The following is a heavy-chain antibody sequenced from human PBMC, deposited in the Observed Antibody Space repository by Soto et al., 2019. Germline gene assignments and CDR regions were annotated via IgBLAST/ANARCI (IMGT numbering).Heavy chain of an antibody. J-gene: IGHJ4*02. CDR1: GYPFSSYG. D-gene: IGHD3-22*01. Sequence: APLKVSCKASGYPFSSYGINLVRQAPGQGLEWMGWINPSDGNRNFAQKFEDRVTMTTATSTNTVFLELRSLKSDDTAIYYCARDRLRGYDSSGFYSWGQGTMVTVSS. CDR3: ARDRLRGYDSSGFYS. V-gene: IGHV1-18*01. CDR2: INPSDGNR.